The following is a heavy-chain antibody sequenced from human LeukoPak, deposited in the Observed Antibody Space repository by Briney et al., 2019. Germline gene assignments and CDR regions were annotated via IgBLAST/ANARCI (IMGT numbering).Heavy chain of an antibody. CDR2: IYYSGSS. V-gene: IGHV4-59*01. J-gene: IGHJ3*02. Sequence: SETLSLTCSVSGGSISGYYWGWIRQPPGKGLEWIAYIYYSGSSNYNPSLKSRVTISVDTSENQFSLKLNSVTAADTAVYYCARYTSGGGAFDIWGQGTMVTVSS. CDR1: GGSISGYY. D-gene: IGHD1-1*01. CDR3: ARYTSGGGAFDI.